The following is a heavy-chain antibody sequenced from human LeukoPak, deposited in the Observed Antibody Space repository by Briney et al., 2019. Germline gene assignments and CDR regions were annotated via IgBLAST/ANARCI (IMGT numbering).Heavy chain of an antibody. V-gene: IGHV1-69*13. D-gene: IGHD2-2*01. CDR1: GGTFSSYA. CDR2: IIPISGTA. J-gene: IGHJ6*04. Sequence: GASVKVSCKTSGGTFSSYAIRWVRQAPGQGLEWMGGIIPISGTANYPQKFQGRVTITADEPTSTAYMELSSLRSEDTAVYYCARGGVPAATPYYYYGMDVWGKGTTVTVSS. CDR3: ARGGVPAATPYYYYGMDV.